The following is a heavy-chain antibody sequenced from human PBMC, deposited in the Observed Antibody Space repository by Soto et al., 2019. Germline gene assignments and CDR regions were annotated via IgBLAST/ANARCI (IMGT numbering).Heavy chain of an antibody. CDR2: IYSGGET. Sequence: PGGSLRLSCAASGFTVGISYMSWVRQVPGKGLEWVSIIYSGGETYYADSVKGRFIISRDNSKNTLYLQMNSLRAEDTAVYYCAKEDVGGYYYSGLWGRGTLVTVSS. CDR3: AKEDVGGYYYSGL. V-gene: IGHV3-66*01. J-gene: IGHJ4*02. D-gene: IGHD1-26*01. CDR1: GFTVGISY.